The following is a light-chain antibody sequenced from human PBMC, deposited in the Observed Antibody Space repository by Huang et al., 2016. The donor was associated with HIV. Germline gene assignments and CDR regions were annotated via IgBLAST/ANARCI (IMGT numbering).Light chain of an antibody. J-gene: IGKJ2*01. CDR3: QQYDSSPTT. CDR1: QNISSDY. V-gene: IGKV3-20*01. CDR2: GAS. Sequence: EIVLTQSPGALSLFPGERATLSCRASQNISSDYLAWYQQRPGQAPSLRIYGASRRATGVPDRFSGSGSGTEFTLTITRLGPEDCAVFFCQQYDSSPTTFGQGTNLEIK.